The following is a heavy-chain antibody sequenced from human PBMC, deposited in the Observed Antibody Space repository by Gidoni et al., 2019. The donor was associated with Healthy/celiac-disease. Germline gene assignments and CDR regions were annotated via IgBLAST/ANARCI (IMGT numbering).Heavy chain of an antibody. V-gene: IGHV3-33*01. Sequence: QVQLLESWGGVVQPGRSLRLSCAASGFTFSSYGMHWVRQAPGKGLEWVAVIWYDGSNKYYADSVKGRFTISRDNSKNTLYLQMNSLRAEDTAVYYCARAVDSSGWFYFDYWGQGTLVTVSS. CDR2: IWYDGSNK. CDR1: GFTFSSYG. J-gene: IGHJ4*02. CDR3: ARAVDSSGWFYFDY. D-gene: IGHD6-19*01.